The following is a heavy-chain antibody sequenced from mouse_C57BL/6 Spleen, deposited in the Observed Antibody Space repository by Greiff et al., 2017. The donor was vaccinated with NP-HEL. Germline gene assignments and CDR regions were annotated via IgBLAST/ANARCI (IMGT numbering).Heavy chain of an antibody. CDR3: TTPGTLFAY. CDR2: IDPENGDT. D-gene: IGHD4-1*01. CDR1: GFNIKDDY. Sequence: EVQGVESGAELVRPGASVKLSCTASGFNIKDDYMHWVKQRPEQGLEWIGWIDPENGDTEYASKFQGKATITADTSSNTAYLQLSSLTSEDTAVYYCTTPGTLFAYWGQGTLVTVSA. V-gene: IGHV14-4*01. J-gene: IGHJ3*01.